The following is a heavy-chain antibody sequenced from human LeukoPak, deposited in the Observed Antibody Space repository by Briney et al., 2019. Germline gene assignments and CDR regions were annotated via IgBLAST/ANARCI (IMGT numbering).Heavy chain of an antibody. J-gene: IGHJ4*02. V-gene: IGHV3-23*01. Sequence: GGSLRLSCAASGFTFSSSAMSWVRQAPGKGLEWVSAISGSGGSTYYADSVKGRFTISRDNSKNTLYLQMNSLRAEDTAVYYCAKDDEPYYYGSGSPIDYWGQGTLVTVSS. CDR2: ISGSGGST. D-gene: IGHD3-10*01. CDR3: AKDDEPYYYGSGSPIDY. CDR1: GFTFSSSA.